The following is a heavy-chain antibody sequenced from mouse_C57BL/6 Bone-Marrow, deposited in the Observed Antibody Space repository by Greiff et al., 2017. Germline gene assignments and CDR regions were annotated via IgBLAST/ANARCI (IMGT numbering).Heavy chain of an antibody. J-gene: IGHJ4*01. CDR2: IDPENGDT. D-gene: IGHD1-1*01. V-gene: IGHV14-4*01. CDR1: GFNIKDDY. Sequence: EVQLQQSGAELVRPGASVKLSCTASGFNIKDDYMHWVKQRPEQGLEWIGWIDPENGDTEYASKFQGQVTITADTSSNTAYLQLSSLTSEDTAVYYCTATVVARAMDYWGQGTSVTVSS. CDR3: TATVVARAMDY.